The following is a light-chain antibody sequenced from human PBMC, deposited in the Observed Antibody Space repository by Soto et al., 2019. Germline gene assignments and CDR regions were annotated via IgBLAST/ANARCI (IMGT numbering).Light chain of an antibody. CDR2: KAS. CDR1: QSISSW. J-gene: IGKJ4*01. CDR3: QQYNSYPLT. V-gene: IGKV1-5*03. Sequence: DIQMTQPPSTLSASVGDRVTITCRASQSISSWLAWYQQKPGKAPKLLIYKASSLESGVPSRFSGSGSGTEFTLTISSLQPDDFATYYCQQYNSYPLTFGGGTRWIS.